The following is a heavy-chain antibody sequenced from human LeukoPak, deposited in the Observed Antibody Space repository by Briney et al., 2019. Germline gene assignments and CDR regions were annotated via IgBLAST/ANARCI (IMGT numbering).Heavy chain of an antibody. D-gene: IGHD7-27*01. CDR2: ISSSGSTI. J-gene: IGHJ6*03. Sequence: GGSLRLSCAASGFTFSSYEMNWVRQAPGKGLEWVSYISSSGSTIYYADSVKGRFTISRDNSKNTLYLQMNSLRPEDTAVYYCARAAITGDYYYMDVWGKGTTVTVSS. CDR3: ARAAITGDYYYMDV. CDR1: GFTFSSYE. V-gene: IGHV3-48*03.